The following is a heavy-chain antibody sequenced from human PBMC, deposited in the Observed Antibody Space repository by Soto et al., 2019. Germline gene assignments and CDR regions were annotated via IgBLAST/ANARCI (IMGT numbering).Heavy chain of an antibody. Sequence: GESLKISCKGSGYSFTSYWIGWVRQMPGKGLEWMGIIYPGDSDTRYSPSFQGQVTISADKSISTAYLQWSSLKASDTAMYYCAREVRGVSYYYGMDVWGQGTTVTVSS. CDR2: IYPGDSDT. J-gene: IGHJ6*02. CDR1: GYSFTSYW. D-gene: IGHD3-10*01. CDR3: AREVRGVSYYYGMDV. V-gene: IGHV5-51*03.